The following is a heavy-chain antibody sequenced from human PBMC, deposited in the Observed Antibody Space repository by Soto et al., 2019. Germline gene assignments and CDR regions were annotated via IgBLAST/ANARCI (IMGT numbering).Heavy chain of an antibody. CDR3: AHKGGRGAGMDV. D-gene: IGHD2-15*01. V-gene: IGHV2-5*02. J-gene: IGHJ6*02. CDR2: IYWDDDK. CDR1: GFSLTTSGAG. Sequence: QITLKESGPTLVKPTQTLTLTCTFSGFSLTTSGAGVVWIRQPPGKALEWLALIYWDDDKRYSPSLKSRLTITKDPSKNQVVLTMTNLDPVDTATYYCAHKGGRGAGMDVWGQGTTVTVSS.